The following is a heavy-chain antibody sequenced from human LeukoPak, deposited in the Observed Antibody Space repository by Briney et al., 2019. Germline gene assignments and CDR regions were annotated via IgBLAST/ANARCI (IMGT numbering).Heavy chain of an antibody. D-gene: IGHD5-18*01. Sequence: SETLSLTCTVSGGSISSYYWSWIRQPPGKGLEWIGYIYYSGSTNYNPSLKSRVTTSVDTSKNQFSLKLSSVTAADTAVYYCARDGYSYGPNWYFDLWGRGTLVTVSS. CDR3: ARDGYSYGPNWYFDL. V-gene: IGHV4-59*01. J-gene: IGHJ2*01. CDR1: GGSISSYY. CDR2: IYYSGST.